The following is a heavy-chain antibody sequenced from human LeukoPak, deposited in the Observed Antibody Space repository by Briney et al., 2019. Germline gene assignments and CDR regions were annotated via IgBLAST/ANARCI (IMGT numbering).Heavy chain of an antibody. CDR2: ISAGGGYT. D-gene: IGHD6-13*01. V-gene: IGHV3-23*01. J-gene: IGHJ4*02. Sequence: GGSLRLSCAASGFTFSSYDMTWVRQTPGKGLEWVSSISAGGGYTPTADSVKGRFTISRDNSKNTLYLQMNSLRAEDTAVYYCAKDRQQLSGGCFDYWGQGTLVTVSS. CDR3: AKDRQQLSGGCFDY. CDR1: GFTFSSYD.